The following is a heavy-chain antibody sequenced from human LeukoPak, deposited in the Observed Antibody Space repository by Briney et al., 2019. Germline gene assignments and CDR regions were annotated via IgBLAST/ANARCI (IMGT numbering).Heavy chain of an antibody. V-gene: IGHV3-53*05. Sequence: GSLRLSCAASGFTVSSNYMSWVRQAPGKGLEWVSVIYSGGSTYYADSVKGRFTISRDNSKNTLYLQMNSLRAEDTAVYYCAKGRKDSGSFTYFDYWGQGTLVTVSS. CDR2: IYSGGST. J-gene: IGHJ4*02. CDR1: GFTVSSNY. CDR3: AKGRKDSGSFTYFDY. D-gene: IGHD1-26*01.